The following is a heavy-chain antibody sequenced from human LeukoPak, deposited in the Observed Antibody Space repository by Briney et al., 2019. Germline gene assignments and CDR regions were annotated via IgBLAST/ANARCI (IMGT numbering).Heavy chain of an antibody. D-gene: IGHD5-24*01. CDR2: IYTSGST. CDR3: AREAEITRFDY. CDR1: GGSISSYY. J-gene: IGHJ4*02. V-gene: IGHV4-4*07. Sequence: TSETLSLTCTVSGGSISSYYWSWIRQPAGKGLEWIGRIYTSGSTNYNPSLKSRVTMSVDTSKNQFSLKLSSVTPEDTAVYYCAREAEITRFDYWGQGTLVTVSS.